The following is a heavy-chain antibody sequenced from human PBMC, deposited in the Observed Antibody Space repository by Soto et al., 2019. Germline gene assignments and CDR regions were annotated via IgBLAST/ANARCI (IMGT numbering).Heavy chain of an antibody. V-gene: IGHV2-5*02. CDR1: VFSLSPSGVG. CDR2: IYWDDDK. CDR3: AHGRRLVWYFDY. D-gene: IGHD6-19*01. Sequence: QITLKQSGPTLVQPTPTLTLTCTFSVFSLSPSGVGVGWIRQPPGKALGWLALIYWDDDKRYSPSLKSRLTITKDTSKNQVVLTMTNMDPVDTATYYCAHGRRLVWYFDYWGQGTLVTVSS. J-gene: IGHJ4*02.